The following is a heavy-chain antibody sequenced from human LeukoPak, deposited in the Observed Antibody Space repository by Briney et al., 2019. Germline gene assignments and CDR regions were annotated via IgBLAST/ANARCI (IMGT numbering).Heavy chain of an antibody. J-gene: IGHJ1*01. D-gene: IGHD3-22*01. CDR1: GYTFTTYG. CDR2: ISAYYGTT. Sequence: ASVKVSCKASGYTFTTYGISWVRQAPGQGLEWMGWISAYYGTTDYAQKLQGRVTMTTDTPTSTAYMELRSLRSDDTAVYFCVREGGSSGYYYFQYWGQGTLATVSS. CDR3: VREGGSSGYYYFQY. V-gene: IGHV1-18*01.